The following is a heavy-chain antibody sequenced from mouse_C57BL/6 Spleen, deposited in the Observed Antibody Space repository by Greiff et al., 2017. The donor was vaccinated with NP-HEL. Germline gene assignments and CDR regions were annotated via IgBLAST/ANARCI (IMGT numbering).Heavy chain of an antibody. CDR3: ARYNYYYGSSPYFDY. CDR1: GYTFTDYY. J-gene: IGHJ2*01. Sequence: EVQLQQSGPELVKPGASVKISCKASGYTFTDYYMNWVKQSHGKSLEWIGDINPNNGGTSYNQKFKGNATLTVDKSSSTAYMELRSMTSEASAVYYCARYNYYYGSSPYFDYWGQGTTLTVSS. V-gene: IGHV1-26*01. CDR2: INPNNGGT. D-gene: IGHD1-1*01.